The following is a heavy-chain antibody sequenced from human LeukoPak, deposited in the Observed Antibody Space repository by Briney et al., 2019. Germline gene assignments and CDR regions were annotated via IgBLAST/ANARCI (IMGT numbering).Heavy chain of an antibody. D-gene: IGHD1-7*01. CDR2: IYPGDSDT. J-gene: IGHJ5*02. Sequence: GESLKISCKCSGYSFTSYWIGWVRQMPGKGLEWMGIIYPGDSDTRYSPSFQGQVTISADKSISTAYLQWSSLKASDTAMYYCARLGITGTVYNWFDPWGQGTLVTVSS. CDR3: ARLGITGTVYNWFDP. V-gene: IGHV5-51*01. CDR1: GYSFTSYW.